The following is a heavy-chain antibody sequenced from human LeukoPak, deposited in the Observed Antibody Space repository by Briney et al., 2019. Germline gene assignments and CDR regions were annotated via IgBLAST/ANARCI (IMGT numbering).Heavy chain of an antibody. Sequence: PSETLSLTCAVYGGSFSGYYWSWIRQPPGKGLEWIGEINHSGSTNYNPSLKSRVTISVDTSKNQFSLKLSSVTAADTAVYYCALHPRGAAAGFNYWGQGTLVTVPS. CDR3: ALHPRGAAAGFNY. V-gene: IGHV4-34*01. D-gene: IGHD6-13*01. J-gene: IGHJ4*02. CDR1: GGSFSGYY. CDR2: INHSGST.